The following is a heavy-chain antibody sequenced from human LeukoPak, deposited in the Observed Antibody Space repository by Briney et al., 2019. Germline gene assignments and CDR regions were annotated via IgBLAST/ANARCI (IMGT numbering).Heavy chain of an antibody. J-gene: IGHJ4*02. CDR3: ARHDPRGEPARLGFFDY. Sequence: PSETLSLTCTVSRGSISSSSYYWGWIRQPPGKGLEWIGYIYYSGSTNYNPSLKSRVTISVDTSKNQFSLNLSSVTAADTAVYYCARHDPRGEPARLGFFDYWGQGTLVTVSS. CDR2: IYYSGST. D-gene: IGHD6-6*01. V-gene: IGHV4-61*05. CDR1: RGSISSSSYY.